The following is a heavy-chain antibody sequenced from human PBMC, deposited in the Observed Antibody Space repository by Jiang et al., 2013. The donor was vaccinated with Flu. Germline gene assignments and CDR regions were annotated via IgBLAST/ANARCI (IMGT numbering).Heavy chain of an antibody. CDR3: ARRSGWSFDY. CDR1: GGSFSGYY. J-gene: IGHJ4*02. Sequence: KPSETLSLTCAVYGGSFSGYYWSWIRQPPGKGLEWIGEINHSGSTNYNPSLKSRVTISVDTSKNQFSLKLSSVTAADTAVYYCARRSGWSFDYWGQGTLVTVSS. D-gene: IGHD6-19*01. CDR2: INHSGST. V-gene: IGHV4-34*01.